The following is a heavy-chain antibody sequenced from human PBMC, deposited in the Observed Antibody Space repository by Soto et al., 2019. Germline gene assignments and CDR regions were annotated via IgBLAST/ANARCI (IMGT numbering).Heavy chain of an antibody. V-gene: IGHV3-74*01. Sequence: GGSLRLSCAASGFTLSSYWMYWVRQAPGKGLVWVSRIKTDGSVTTYADSVKGRFTISRDNAKNTLYLQMNTLRAEDTAVYYCARDLGGSHDYWGRGTLVTVSS. CDR1: GFTLSSYW. D-gene: IGHD3-16*01. J-gene: IGHJ4*02. CDR3: ARDLGGSHDY. CDR2: IKTDGSVT.